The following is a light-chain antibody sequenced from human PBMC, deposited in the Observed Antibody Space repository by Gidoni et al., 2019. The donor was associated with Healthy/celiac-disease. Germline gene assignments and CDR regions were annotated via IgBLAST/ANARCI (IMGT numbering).Light chain of an antibody. CDR1: QSVSSSY. CDR2: GAS. CDR3: QQYGSSPPAYT. Sequence: EIVLTQSPGTLSLSPGERATLSCRASQSVSSSYLAWYQQKPGHAPRLLIYGASSRATGIPDRFSGSGSGTDFTLTISRLEPEDFAVYYCQQYGSSPPAYTFXQXTKLEIK. V-gene: IGKV3-20*01. J-gene: IGKJ2*01.